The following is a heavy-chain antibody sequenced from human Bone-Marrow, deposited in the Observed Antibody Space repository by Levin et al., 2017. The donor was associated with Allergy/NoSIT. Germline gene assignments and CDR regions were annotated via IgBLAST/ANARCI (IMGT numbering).Heavy chain of an antibody. CDR1: GYTFNIYG. J-gene: IGHJ4*02. CDR3: ARTDAYYFDY. CDR2: ISPYNGRT. V-gene: IGHV1-18*01. Sequence: PLASVKVSCKTSGYTFNIYGISWVRQAPGQGLEWIGWISPYNGRTNQAQKVQGRITMTTDTSTGTVYMELRSLRSDDTAVYFCARTDAYYFDYWGQGTLVTVSS.